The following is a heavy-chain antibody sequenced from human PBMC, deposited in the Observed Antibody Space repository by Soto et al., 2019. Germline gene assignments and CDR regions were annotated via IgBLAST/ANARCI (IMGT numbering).Heavy chain of an antibody. Sequence: EVLLVESGGGLVQPGGSLKLSCEASGFVFKDSSIHWVRQASGKGLEWVGRIRDRAYNYATAYAASVKGRFTISRDDSNNKAYLQMDNLQTEDTAIYYCTRLISAAQDYWGQGTLVTVSS. V-gene: IGHV3-73*01. CDR3: TRLISAAQDY. CDR2: IRDRAYNYAT. CDR1: GFVFKDSS. J-gene: IGHJ4*02. D-gene: IGHD3-10*01.